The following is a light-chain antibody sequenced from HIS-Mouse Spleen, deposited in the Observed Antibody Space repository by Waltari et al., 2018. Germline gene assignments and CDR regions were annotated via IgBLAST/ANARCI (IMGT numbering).Light chain of an antibody. CDR3: QQYGSSPYT. Sequence: EIVLTQSPGTLSLSPGERATLPRRASQSVSSSYLAWYQQKPGQAPRPLIYGASSRATGIPDRFSGSGSGTDFTLTISRLEPEDFAVYYCQQYGSSPYTFGQGTKLEIK. CDR2: GAS. V-gene: IGKV3-20*01. CDR1: QSVSSSY. J-gene: IGKJ2*01.